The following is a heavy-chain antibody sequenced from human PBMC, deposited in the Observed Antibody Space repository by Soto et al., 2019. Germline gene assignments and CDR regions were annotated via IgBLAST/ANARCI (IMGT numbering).Heavy chain of an antibody. V-gene: IGHV1-69*01. CDR2: IIPIFGTA. CDR3: ARDPYYYDSSGYYGSDAFDI. Sequence: QVQLVQSGAEVKKPGSSVKVSCTASGGTFSSYAISWVRQAPGQGLEWMGGIIPIFGTANYAQKFQGRVTITADESTSTAYMELSSLKSEDMAVYYCARDPYYYDSSGYYGSDAFDIWGQGTIVTVSS. J-gene: IGHJ3*02. D-gene: IGHD3-22*01. CDR1: GGTFSSYA.